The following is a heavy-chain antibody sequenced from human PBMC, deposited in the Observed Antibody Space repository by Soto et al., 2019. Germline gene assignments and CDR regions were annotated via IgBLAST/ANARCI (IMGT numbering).Heavy chain of an antibody. CDR1: GYTFTGYY. D-gene: IGHD3-22*01. J-gene: IGHJ4*02. CDR3: ARTLTMIVVVISPFDY. Sequence: APVKVSCKASGYTFTGYYMHWVRQAPGQGLEWMGWINPNSGGTNYAQKFRGRVTMTRDTSISTAYMELGRLRSDDTAVYYCARTLTMIVVVISPFDYWGQGTLVTVSS. CDR2: INPNSGGT. V-gene: IGHV1-2*02.